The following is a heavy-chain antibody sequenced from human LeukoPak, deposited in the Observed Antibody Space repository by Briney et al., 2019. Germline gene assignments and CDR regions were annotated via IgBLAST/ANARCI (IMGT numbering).Heavy chain of an antibody. CDR2: ISGGAIST. CDR3: AKQTTGYSGSGVDY. V-gene: IGHV3-23*01. J-gene: IGHJ4*02. CDR1: GITLSNYA. D-gene: IGHD3-10*01. Sequence: GGSLRLSCVVSGITLSNYAMSWVRQAPGKGLEWVSGISGGAISTNYADSVKGRFTISRDNSKNTLYLQMNSLRAEDTAVYFCAKQTTGYSGSGVDYWGQGTLVTVSS.